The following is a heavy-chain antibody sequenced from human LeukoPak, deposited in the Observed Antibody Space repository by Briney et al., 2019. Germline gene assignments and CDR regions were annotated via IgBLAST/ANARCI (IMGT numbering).Heavy chain of an antibody. CDR2: IYPGDSDT. V-gene: IGHV5-51*01. Sequence: GASMQISCRGSGYSCTSYWIGWVRQMPGKGLEWMGIIYPGDSDTRYSPSFQGQVTISADKSISTAYLQWSSLKASDTAMYYCARARGRYYYYYGRDVWGQGTTVTVSS. CDR1: GYSCTSYW. J-gene: IGHJ6*02. CDR3: ARARGRYYYYYGRDV.